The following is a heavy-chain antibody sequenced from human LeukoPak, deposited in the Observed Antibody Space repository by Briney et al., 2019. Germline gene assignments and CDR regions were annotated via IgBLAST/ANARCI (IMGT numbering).Heavy chain of an antibody. CDR1: GFTFSNAW. D-gene: IGHD2-2*01. CDR2: IKSKTDGGTA. J-gene: IGHJ3*02. CDR3: TTRTWVDGFDI. V-gene: IGHV3-15*01. Sequence: GGSLRLSCVGSGFTFSNAWMSWVRQAPGKGLEWVGRIKSKTDGGTADYAAPVKGRFTISRDESKNTLYLQINSLRTEDTAVYYCTTRTWVDGFDIWGQGTMLTVSS.